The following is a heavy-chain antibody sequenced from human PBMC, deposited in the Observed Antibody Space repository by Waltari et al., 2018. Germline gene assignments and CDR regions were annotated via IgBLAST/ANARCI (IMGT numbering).Heavy chain of an antibody. CDR1: GGSFGRYA. V-gene: IGHV1-69*12. CDR2: LIPIFGTP. J-gene: IGHJ5*02. CDR3: ARRQLGGPLDP. Sequence: QVHLVQSGAEVKKPGSSVKVSCKASGGSFGRYAISWVRLAPGQGLEWMGGLIPIFGTPKYAQNFQDRVTITADESTSTVYLELSSLKSEDTALYYSARRQLGGPLDPWGQGTLVTVSS. D-gene: IGHD1-1*01.